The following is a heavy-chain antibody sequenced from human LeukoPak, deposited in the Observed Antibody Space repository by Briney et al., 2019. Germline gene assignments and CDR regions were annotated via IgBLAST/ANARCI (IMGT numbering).Heavy chain of an antibody. CDR3: TRIFYYGTRGYYPDF. CDR2: SKNKDYAYST. Sequence: GGSLRLSCVASAFTFRTYSMHWVRQAPGKGLEWIGRSKNKDYAYSTVYAASVKGRFTFSRDEPKNSLYLQMNSQTTEDTAVYYCTRIFYYGTRGYYPDFWGQGTLVTVSS. CDR1: AFTFRTYS. J-gene: IGHJ4*02. D-gene: IGHD3-22*01. V-gene: IGHV3-72*01.